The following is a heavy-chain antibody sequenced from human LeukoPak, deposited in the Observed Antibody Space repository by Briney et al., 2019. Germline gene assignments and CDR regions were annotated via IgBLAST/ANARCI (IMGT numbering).Heavy chain of an antibody. CDR3: ARGAVVVTERDAFDI. V-gene: IGHV3-23*01. CDR2: ISGSGGST. CDR1: GFTFSSYA. J-gene: IGHJ3*02. Sequence: PGGSLRLSCAASGFTFSSYAMSWVRQAPGKGLEWVSGISGSGGSTYYGDSVKGRFTISRDNSKKTLYLQMNSLRAGDTAVYYCARGAVVVTERDAFDIWGQGTMVTVSS. D-gene: IGHD2-21*02.